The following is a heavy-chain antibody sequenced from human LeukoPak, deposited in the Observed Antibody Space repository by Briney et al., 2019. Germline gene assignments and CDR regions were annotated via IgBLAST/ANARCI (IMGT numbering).Heavy chain of an antibody. CDR1: VVSFSGYY. CDR2: INHSGST. J-gene: IGHJ6*03. CDR3: ATPPRGIAAAGTLPYMDV. V-gene: IGHV4-34*01. Sequence: PETLSLTCALYVVSFSGYYWSWIRQPPGKGLEWIGEINHSGSTNYNPSLKSRVTISVATSKNQFSLKLSSVTAAETAVYYCATPPRGIAAAGTLPYMDVWGKGTTVTVS. D-gene: IGHD6-13*01.